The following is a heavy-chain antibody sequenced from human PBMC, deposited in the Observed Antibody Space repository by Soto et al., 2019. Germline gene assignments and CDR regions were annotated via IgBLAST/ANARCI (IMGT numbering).Heavy chain of an antibody. CDR3: ARGRLRWGDNWFDP. V-gene: IGHV4-39*07. D-gene: IGHD4-17*01. J-gene: IGHJ5*02. CDR2: IYYSGST. CDR1: GGSISSSSYY. Sequence: PSETLSLTCTVSGGSISSSSYYWGWIRQPPGKGLEWIGSIYYSGSTNYNPSLKSRVTISVDTSKNQFSLKLSSVTAADTAVYYCARGRLRWGDNWFDPWGQGTLVTVSS.